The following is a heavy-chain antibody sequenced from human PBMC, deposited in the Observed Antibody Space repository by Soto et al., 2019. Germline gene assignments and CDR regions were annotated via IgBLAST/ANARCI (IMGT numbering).Heavy chain of an antibody. CDR1: GFTFSSYS. Sequence: PGGSLRLSCAASGFTFSSYSMNWVRQAPGKGLEWVSYISSSSSTIYYADSVKGRFTISRDNAKNSLYLQMNSLRDEDTAVYYCARAANPLYYYDSSGYSPSSLWVFDYWGQGT. CDR2: ISSSSSTI. CDR3: ARAANPLYYYDSSGYSPSSLWVFDY. V-gene: IGHV3-48*02. D-gene: IGHD3-22*01. J-gene: IGHJ4*02.